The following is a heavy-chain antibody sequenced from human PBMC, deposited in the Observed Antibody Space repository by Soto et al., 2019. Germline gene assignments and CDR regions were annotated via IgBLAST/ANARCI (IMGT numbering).Heavy chain of an antibody. CDR3: AKTTVTTFFQTYYYYGMDV. J-gene: IGHJ6*02. CDR2: IIPILGIA. CDR1: GGTFSSYS. V-gene: IGHV1-69*02. D-gene: IGHD4-17*01. Sequence: QVQLVQSGAEVKKPGSSVKVSCKASGGTFSSYSISWVRQAPGQGLEWMGRIIPILGIANYAQKFQGRVTIIADKSTSTAYMELSSLRSEDTAVYYCAKTTVTTFFQTYYYYGMDVWGQGTTVTVSS.